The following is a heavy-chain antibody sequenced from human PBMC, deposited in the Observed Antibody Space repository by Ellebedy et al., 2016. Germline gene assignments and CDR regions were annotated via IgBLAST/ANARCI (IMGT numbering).Heavy chain of an antibody. CDR2: ISHSGANK. V-gene: IGHV3-30*03. CDR1: GLSFGTSG. D-gene: IGHD2-21*02. Sequence: GGSLRLSXVASGLSFGTSGMHWVRQAPGKGLDWVAVISHSGANKYYADSVKGRFTISRDNSKNTLYLQMNNLIGDDTGVYYCARRVLTDDTYYFDYWGQGTLVTVSS. J-gene: IGHJ4*02. CDR3: ARRVLTDDTYYFDY.